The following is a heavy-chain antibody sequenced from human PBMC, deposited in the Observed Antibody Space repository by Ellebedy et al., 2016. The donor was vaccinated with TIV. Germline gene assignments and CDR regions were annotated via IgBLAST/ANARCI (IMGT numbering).Heavy chain of an antibody. CDR2: IKQDGSQK. Sequence: GESLKISCAASGFIFSSSWMSWVRQAPGKGLEWVATIKQDGSQKFYVDAVKGRFNIYRDNTEKSLYLQMHSLRAEDTGVYYCARVGGYSSWFDPWGQGILVTVSS. CDR1: GFIFSSSW. V-gene: IGHV3-7*01. D-gene: IGHD3-10*01. CDR3: ARVGGYSSWFDP. J-gene: IGHJ5*02.